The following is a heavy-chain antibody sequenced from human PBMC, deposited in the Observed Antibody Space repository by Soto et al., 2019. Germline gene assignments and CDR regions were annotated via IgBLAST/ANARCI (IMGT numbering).Heavy chain of an antibody. V-gene: IGHV1-18*01. CDR3: ATRSPAFDF. Sequence: QVKLVQSGPEVKKPGASAKVSCKTSGYTFTSYGIAWVRQAPGQGLEWMGWISTSKGNTNYAQKFQGRVTMTTDTSTSTAYMELRSLRSDDTAVYYCATRSPAFDFWGQGTLVTVSS. CDR1: GYTFTSYG. CDR2: ISTSKGNT. J-gene: IGHJ4*02.